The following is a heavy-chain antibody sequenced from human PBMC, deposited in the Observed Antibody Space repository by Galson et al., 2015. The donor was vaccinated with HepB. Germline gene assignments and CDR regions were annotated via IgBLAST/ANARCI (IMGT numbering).Heavy chain of an antibody. CDR3: ARGFYYGSSGYCRYNWFDP. CDR1: GYTFTSYG. CDR2: NSAYNGNT. Sequence: SVKVSCKASGYTFTSYGISWVRQAPGQGLEWMGWNSAYNGNTNYAQKLQGRVTMTTDTSTSTAYMELRSLRSDDTAVYYCARGFYYGSSGYCRYNWFDPWGQGTLVTVSS. V-gene: IGHV1-18*01. D-gene: IGHD3-22*01. J-gene: IGHJ5*02.